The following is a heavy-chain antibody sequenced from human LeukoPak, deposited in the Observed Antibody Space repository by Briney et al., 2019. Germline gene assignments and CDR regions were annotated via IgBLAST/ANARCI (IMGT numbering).Heavy chain of an antibody. CDR3: ARGSHIVVVPAADFDY. CDR1: GFTFSSYA. J-gene: IGHJ4*02. D-gene: IGHD2-2*01. V-gene: IGHV3-30-3*01. Sequence: GGSLRLSCAASGFTFSSYAMHWVRQAPGKGLEWVAVISYDGSNKYYADSVKGRFTISRDNSKNTLYLQMNSLRAEDTAVYYCARGSHIVVVPAADFDYWGQGTLVTVSS. CDR2: ISYDGSNK.